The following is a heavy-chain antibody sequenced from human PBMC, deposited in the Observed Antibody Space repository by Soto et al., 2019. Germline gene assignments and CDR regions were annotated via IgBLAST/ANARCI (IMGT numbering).Heavy chain of an antibody. Sequence: EVQLVESGGGLVQPGGSLRLSCAASGFTFSSYSMNWVRQAPGKGLEWVSYISSSSSTIYYADSVKGRFTISRDNAKNSLYLQMNSLRAEDTAVYYWARDRSYYAILTGEYYYYYGMDVWGQGTTVTVSS. CDR1: GFTFSSYS. CDR2: ISSSSSTI. CDR3: ARDRSYYAILTGEYYYYYGMDV. V-gene: IGHV3-48*01. J-gene: IGHJ6*02. D-gene: IGHD3-9*01.